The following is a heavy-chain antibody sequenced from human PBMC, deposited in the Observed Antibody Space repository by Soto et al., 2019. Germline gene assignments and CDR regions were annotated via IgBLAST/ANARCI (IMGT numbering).Heavy chain of an antibody. J-gene: IGHJ5*01. Sequence: SQTLSLTCDISGDSVSTNTATWDWIRQSTSRGLEWLGRTYYRSGWYFDYAVSVKSRITISSDISNNQVSLQLTPVTPDDTAINNCLTWKGNRGLDSWAQGTLVPVS. CDR1: GDSVSTNTAT. CDR3: LTWKGNRGLDS. D-gene: IGHD1-1*01. V-gene: IGHV6-1*01. CDR2: TYYRSGWYF.